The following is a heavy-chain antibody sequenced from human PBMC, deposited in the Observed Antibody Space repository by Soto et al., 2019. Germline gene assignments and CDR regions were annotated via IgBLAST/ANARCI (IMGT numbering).Heavy chain of an antibody. CDR2: IWYDGSNK. V-gene: IGHV3-33*01. CDR3: ARGPDRVGAIIH. Sequence: QVQLVESGGGVVQPGRSLRLSCAASGFTFSSYGMHWVRQAPGKGLEWVAVIWYDGSNKYYADSVKGRFTISRDNSKNTLYLQMNSRRAEDTAVYYCARGPDRVGAIIHWGQGTLVNVSS. J-gene: IGHJ4*02. D-gene: IGHD1-26*01. CDR1: GFTFSSYG.